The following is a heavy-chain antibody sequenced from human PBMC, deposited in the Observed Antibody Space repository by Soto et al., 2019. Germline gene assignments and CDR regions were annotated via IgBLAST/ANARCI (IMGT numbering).Heavy chain of an antibody. CDR1: GFTFSSYA. J-gene: IGHJ4*02. Sequence: GGSLRLSCAASGFTFSSYAMHWVRQAPGKGLEWVAVISYDGSNKYYADSVKGRFTISRDNSKNTLYLQMNSLRAEDTAVYYCARDRGSRFLEWLPERWGQGTLVTVSS. D-gene: IGHD3-3*01. V-gene: IGHV3-30-3*01. CDR3: ARDRGSRFLEWLPER. CDR2: ISYDGSNK.